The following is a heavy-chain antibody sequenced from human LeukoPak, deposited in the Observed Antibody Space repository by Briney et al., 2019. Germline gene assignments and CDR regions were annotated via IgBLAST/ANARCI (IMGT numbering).Heavy chain of an antibody. D-gene: IGHD1-1*01. V-gene: IGHV4-59*01. Sequence: SETLSLTCTVSGGSISNYYWGCVRQPPGKGLERIAYISYNGKTNYNPSLRSRVTMSVDMSKNQFSLNLTSMTAADTAVYYCARVGRSLHWSPDFRGLGTLVTVSS. CDR1: GGSISNYY. J-gene: IGHJ4*02. CDR3: ARVGRSLHWSPDF. CDR2: ISYNGKT.